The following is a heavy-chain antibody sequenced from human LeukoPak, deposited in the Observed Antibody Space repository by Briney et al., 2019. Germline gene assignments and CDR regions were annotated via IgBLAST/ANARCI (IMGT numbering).Heavy chain of an antibody. CDR3: ARAFRDRYYDSRGYYRGTNFYYYYMDV. J-gene: IGHJ6*03. CDR1: GGSISSSSYY. Sequence: PSETLSLTCTVSGGSISSSSYYWGWIRQPPGKGLEWIGYIYYSGSTNYNPSLKSRVTISVDTSKNQFSLKLSSVTAADTSVYYCARAFRDRYYDSRGYYRGTNFYYYYMDVWGKGTTVTVSS. CDR2: IYYSGST. D-gene: IGHD3-22*01. V-gene: IGHV4-61*05.